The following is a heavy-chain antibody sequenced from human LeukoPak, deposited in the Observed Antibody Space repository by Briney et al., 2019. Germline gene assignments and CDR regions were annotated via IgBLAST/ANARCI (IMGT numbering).Heavy chain of an antibody. V-gene: IGHV4-34*01. J-gene: IGHJ5*02. CDR3: ARVDRKPVGH. Sequence: DTVSLTCALYCGSFSGYSWSWIRQPPGKGLEWIGEINHRGSTNYNPSLKSRLTISVDTSKNQFSLKLSSVTAADTAVYYCARVDRKPVGHWGEGPLVTVSS. CDR2: INHRGST. CDR1: CGSFSGYS. D-gene: IGHD1-14*01.